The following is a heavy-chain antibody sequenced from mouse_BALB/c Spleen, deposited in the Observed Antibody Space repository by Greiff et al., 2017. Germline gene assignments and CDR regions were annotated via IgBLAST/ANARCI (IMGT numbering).Heavy chain of an antibody. CDR2: INPSTGYT. CDR1: GYTFTSYW. CDR3: ARETTRGYFDV. V-gene: IGHV1-7*01. J-gene: IGHJ1*01. Sequence: QVHVKQSGAELAKPGASVKMSCKASGYTFTSYWMHWVKQRPGQGLEWIGYINPSTGYTEYNQKFKDKATLTADKSSSTAYMQLSSLTSEDSAVYYCARETTRGYFDVWGAGTTVTVSS. D-gene: IGHD2-12*01.